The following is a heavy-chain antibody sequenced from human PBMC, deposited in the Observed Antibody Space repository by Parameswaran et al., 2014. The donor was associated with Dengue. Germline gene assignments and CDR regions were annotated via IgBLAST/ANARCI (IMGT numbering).Heavy chain of an antibody. V-gene: IGHV3-30-3*01. Sequence: WIRQPPGKGLEWVAVISYDGSNKYYADSVKGRFTISRDNSKNTLYLQMNSLRAEDTAVYYCARDDRPGSGFDYWGQGTLVTVSS. D-gene: IGHD3-3*01. CDR3: ARDDRPGSGFDY. J-gene: IGHJ4*02. CDR2: ISYDGSNK.